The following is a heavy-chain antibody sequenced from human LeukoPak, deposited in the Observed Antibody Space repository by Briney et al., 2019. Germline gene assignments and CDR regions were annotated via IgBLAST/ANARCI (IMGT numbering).Heavy chain of an antibody. CDR1: GGTFSSYA. CDR3: AREEGYSYGYYYGMDV. V-gene: IGHV1-69*04. Sequence: SSVKVSCKASGGTFSSYATSWVRQAPGQGLEWMGRIIPILGIANYAQKFQGRDTITADKSTSTAYMELSSLRSEDTAVYYCAREEGYSYGYYYGMDVWGQGTTVTVSS. D-gene: IGHD5-18*01. J-gene: IGHJ6*02. CDR2: IIPILGIA.